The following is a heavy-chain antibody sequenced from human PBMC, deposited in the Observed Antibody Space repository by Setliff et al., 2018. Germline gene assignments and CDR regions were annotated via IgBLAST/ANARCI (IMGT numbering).Heavy chain of an antibody. V-gene: IGHV3-48*02. Sequence: GGSLRLSCAASQFTFSRHSMSWVRQAPRKGLEWISVVNMYGTMAWYAASVKGRFTISRDNAKSSVYLQMNNLRDDDSGVYYCARDDGQGTIFELWGQGTMVTV. CDR2: VNMYGTMA. J-gene: IGHJ3*01. D-gene: IGHD3-10*01. CDR3: ARDDGQGTIFEL. CDR1: QFTFSRHS.